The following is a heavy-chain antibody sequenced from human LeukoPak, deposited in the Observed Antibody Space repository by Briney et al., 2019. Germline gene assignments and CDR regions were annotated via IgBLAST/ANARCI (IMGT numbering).Heavy chain of an antibody. CDR3: AKEGSGYYR. D-gene: IGHD3-22*01. J-gene: IGHJ5*02. CDR2: ISYDGSNK. V-gene: IGHV3-30*18. CDR1: GFTFSSYG. Sequence: PGRSLRLSCEASGFTFSSYGMHWVRQAPGKGPEWVAVISYDGSNKYYADSVKGRFTISRDNSKNTLSLQMNSLRVEDTAMYYCAKEGSGYYRWGQGTLVTVSS.